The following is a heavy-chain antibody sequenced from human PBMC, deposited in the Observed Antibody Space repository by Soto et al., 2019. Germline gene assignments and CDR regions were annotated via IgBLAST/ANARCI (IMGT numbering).Heavy chain of an antibody. CDR3: ARLQGMQKYATGWTTF. D-gene: IGHD2-8*01. Sequence: PGESLKISCKGSGYSFTSDWIGWVRQMPGKGLEWMGIIYPEDPETRYSPSFQGQVTISVDKSSSTAYLQWNSLKASDTAMYYCARLQGMQKYATGWTTFWGQGSLVTVCS. CDR1: GYSFTSDW. CDR2: IYPEDPET. J-gene: IGHJ4*02. V-gene: IGHV5-51*01.